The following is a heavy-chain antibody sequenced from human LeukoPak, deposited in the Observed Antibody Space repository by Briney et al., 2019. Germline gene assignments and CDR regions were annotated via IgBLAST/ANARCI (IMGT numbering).Heavy chain of an antibody. CDR1: GLTFSNNG. CDR3: AKTQGFFDH. Sequence: GGSLRLSCAASGLTFSNNGMTWVRQAPGKGMEWVTGISDGGDTTYDAGSVKGRFTVSRDNSRNILYLQMNSLRAEDTAIYYCAKTQGFFDHWGQGSLVTVSS. J-gene: IGHJ4*02. V-gene: IGHV3-23*01. CDR2: ISDGGDTT.